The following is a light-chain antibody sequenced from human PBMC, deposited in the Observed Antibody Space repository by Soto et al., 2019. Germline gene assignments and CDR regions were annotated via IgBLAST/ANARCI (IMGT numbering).Light chain of an antibody. Sequence: IRMTQSPSTQSASIGDRVTITCRASQSVGHWLAWYQQKPGRAPKFLIYDASSLESGVPSRFSGGGSGTEFTLTISSLQPDDFATYYCQQYKTYPLTFGERTKVEIK. CDR1: QSVGHW. CDR2: DAS. V-gene: IGKV1-5*03. J-gene: IGKJ1*01. CDR3: QQYKTYPLT.